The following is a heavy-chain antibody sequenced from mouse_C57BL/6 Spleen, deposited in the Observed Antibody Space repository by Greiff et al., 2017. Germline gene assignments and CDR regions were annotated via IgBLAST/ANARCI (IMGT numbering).Heavy chain of an antibody. CDR1: GFTFSDYG. V-gene: IGHV5-15*01. CDR3: ARQAAMDY. Sequence: EVHLVESGGGLVQPGGSLKLSCAASGFTFSDYGMAWVRQAPGKGLEWVAFIGNLAYSIYYADNVTGRFTISRENAKNTLYLEMSSLMSDDTAMYYCARQAAMDYWGQGTSVTVSS. CDR2: IGNLAYSI. J-gene: IGHJ4*01.